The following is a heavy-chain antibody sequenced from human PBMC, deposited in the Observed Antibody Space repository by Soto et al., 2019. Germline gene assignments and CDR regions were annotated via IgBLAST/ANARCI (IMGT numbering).Heavy chain of an antibody. Sequence: LSLTFAVYGGFLSESYWTWIRQPPGKGLEWIGEINHVGGTNYNPSLKSRVTMSVDTSQNQFSLRLISVTAADTAMYFCVRIRYQLPSSVLWLDPWGQGTPVTVSS. J-gene: IGHJ5*02. V-gene: IGHV4-34*01. CDR1: GGFLSESY. CDR2: INHVGGT. D-gene: IGHD3-16*01. CDR3: VRIRYQLPSSVLWLDP.